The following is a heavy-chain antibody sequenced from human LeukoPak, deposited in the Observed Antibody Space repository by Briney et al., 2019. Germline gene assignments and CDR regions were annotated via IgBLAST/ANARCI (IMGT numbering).Heavy chain of an antibody. CDR3: ARGAMAGYDSSGYYYPHAFDI. V-gene: IGHV1-69*05. CDR1: GGTFSSNA. J-gene: IGHJ3*02. Sequence: SVKVSCKASGGTFSSNAISWVRQAPGQGLEWMGGIIPIFGTANYAQKFQGRVTITTDESTSTAYMELSSLRSEDTAVYYCARGAMAGYDSSGYYYPHAFDIWGQGTMVTVSS. CDR2: IIPIFGTA. D-gene: IGHD3-22*01.